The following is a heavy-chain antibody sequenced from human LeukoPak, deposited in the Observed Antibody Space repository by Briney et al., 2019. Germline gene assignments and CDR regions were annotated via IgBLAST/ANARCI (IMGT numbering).Heavy chain of an antibody. V-gene: IGHV3-23*01. J-gene: IGHJ6*02. D-gene: IGHD5-18*01. CDR1: GFTVSSYA. Sequence: GGSLRLSCAASGFTVSSYAMSWVRQAPGKGLEWVSAISGSGGSTYYADSVKGRFTISRDNSKNTLYLQMNSLRPEDTAVYYCAKEVDTAMVNDYYYGMDVWGQGTTVTVSS. CDR3: AKEVDTAMVNDYYYGMDV. CDR2: ISGSGGST.